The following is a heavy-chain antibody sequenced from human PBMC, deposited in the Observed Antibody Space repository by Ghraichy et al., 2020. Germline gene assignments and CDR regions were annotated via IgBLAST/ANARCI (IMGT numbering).Heavy chain of an antibody. CDR1: GFTFSSYS. CDR2: ISSSSSYI. J-gene: IGHJ6*02. V-gene: IGHV3-21*01. Sequence: GGSLRLSCAASGFTFSSYSMNWVRQAPGKGLEWVSSISSSSSYIYYADSVKGRFTISRDNAKNSLYLQMNSLRAEDTAVYYCARGSILYGMDVWGQGTTVTVSS. D-gene: IGHD2/OR15-2a*01. CDR3: ARGSILYGMDV.